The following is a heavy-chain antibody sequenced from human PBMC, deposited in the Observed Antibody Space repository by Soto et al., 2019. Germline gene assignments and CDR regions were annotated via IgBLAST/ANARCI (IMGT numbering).Heavy chain of an antibody. CDR1: GGSFSDYY. CDR2: INHSGST. D-gene: IGHD6-13*01. CDR3: ARMYSSSWYYFDY. J-gene: IGHJ4*02. V-gene: IGHV4-34*01. Sequence: PSETLSLTCAVYGGSFSDYYWSWIRQPPGKGLEWIGEINHSGSTNYNPSLKSRVTISVDTSKNQFSLKLSSVTAADTAVYYCARMYSSSWYYFDYWGQGTLVTVSS.